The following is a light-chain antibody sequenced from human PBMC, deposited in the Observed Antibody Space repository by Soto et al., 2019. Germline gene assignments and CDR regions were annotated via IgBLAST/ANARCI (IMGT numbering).Light chain of an antibody. CDR2: DAS. Sequence: EIQMTQSPSSLSVSVGDRVTITCQASRDIRDFLNWYQQKPGKAPKLLIFDASNLEEGVPPRFSGSGSGTHFTFSINSLQPEDVATYYCQHYDNLPPYIFGQGTKVDNK. CDR3: QHYDNLPPYI. J-gene: IGKJ2*01. CDR1: RDIRDF. V-gene: IGKV1-33*01.